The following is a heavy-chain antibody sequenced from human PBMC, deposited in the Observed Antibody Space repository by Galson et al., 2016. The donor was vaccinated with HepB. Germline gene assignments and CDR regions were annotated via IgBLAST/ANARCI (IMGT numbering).Heavy chain of an antibody. V-gene: IGHV1-46*01. CDR1: GYSFASYH. D-gene: IGHD2-21*01. CDR2: IHPSGVTT. CDR3: VGQGYCGGDCYWGGMDV. Sequence: SVKVSCKASGYSFASYHMQWVRQAPGQGLEWMGAIHPSGVTTRLAQEFQDRLTLTRDTPTSTFYLELTSLRSDDTAVYFCVGQGYCGGDCYWGGMDVWGQGTTVIVSS. J-gene: IGHJ6*02.